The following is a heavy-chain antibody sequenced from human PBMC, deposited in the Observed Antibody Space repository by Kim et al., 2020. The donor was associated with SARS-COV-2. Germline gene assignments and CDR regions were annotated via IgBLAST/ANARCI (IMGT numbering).Heavy chain of an antibody. D-gene: IGHD3-22*01. CDR2: ISWNSGSI. J-gene: IGHJ6*02. V-gene: IGHV3-9*01. Sequence: GGSLRLSCAASGFTFGDYAMHWVRQAPGKGLEWVSGISWNSGSIGYADSVKGRFTISRDNAKNSLYLQMNSLRAEDTALYYCAKDTGGGDSSGYYSTYYYYYGMDVWGQGTTVTVSS. CDR1: GFTFGDYA. CDR3: AKDTGGGDSSGYYSTYYYYYGMDV.